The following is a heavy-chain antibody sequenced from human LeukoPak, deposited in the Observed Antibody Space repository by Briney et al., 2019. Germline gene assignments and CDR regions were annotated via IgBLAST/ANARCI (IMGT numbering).Heavy chain of an antibody. D-gene: IGHD5-18*01. CDR3: ARVEWEYTAMVTGPRGMAV. J-gene: IGHJ6*02. CDR2: INPSGGST. Sequence: ASVKVSCKASGYTFTSYYMHWVRQAPGQGLEWMGIINPSGGSTSYAQKFQGRVTMTRDTSTSTVYMELSSLRSEDTAVYYCARVEWEYTAMVTGPRGMAVWGQGTTVTVSS. V-gene: IGHV1-46*01. CDR1: GYTFTSYY.